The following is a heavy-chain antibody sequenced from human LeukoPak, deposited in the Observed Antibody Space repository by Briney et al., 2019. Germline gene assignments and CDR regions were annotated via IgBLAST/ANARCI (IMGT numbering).Heavy chain of an antibody. CDR3: ARDRAGLGLLDF. CDR2: IFQSGSP. J-gene: IGHJ3*01. CDR1: GGPISSGGYS. Sequence: SQTLSLTCAVSGGPISSGGYSWAWLRQPPGRGLKWIGYIFQSGSPSYNPSLRSRVTISVDTSRNQFSLKLNSVTAAYTAMYYCARDRAGLGLLDFWGPGTMVTVSS. D-gene: IGHD1-26*01. V-gene: IGHV4-30-2*01.